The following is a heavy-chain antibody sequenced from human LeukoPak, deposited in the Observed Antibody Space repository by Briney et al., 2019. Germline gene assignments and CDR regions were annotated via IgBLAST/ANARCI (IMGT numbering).Heavy chain of an antibody. CDR1: GFTFSSSG. Sequence: GGTLRLSCAASGFTFSSSGMCWVRQAPGEGLEWGSAIRGRGGRTYYADSVKGRLTISRVTSENRQYLPMTRLRAEDTAAYYSTKGRGWYRDFDYWGQGTLVTVSS. V-gene: IGHV3-23*01. CDR3: TKGRGWYRDFDY. D-gene: IGHD6-19*01. J-gene: IGHJ4*02. CDR2: IRGRGGRT.